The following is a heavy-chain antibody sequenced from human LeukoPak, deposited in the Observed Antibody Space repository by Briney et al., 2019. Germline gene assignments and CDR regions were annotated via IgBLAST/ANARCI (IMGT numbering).Heavy chain of an antibody. Sequence: GGSLRLSCAASGFTFSSIAMSWVRQAPDKGLEWVSTISGSGGGTYYADSVKGRFTISRDDSKNTLYLQMNSLRADDTAVYYCAKHMGSSSGYYFPDWGQGTLVTVSS. CDR2: ISGSGGGT. D-gene: IGHD3-22*01. CDR3: AKHMGSSSGYYFPD. V-gene: IGHV3-23*01. CDR1: GFTFSSIA. J-gene: IGHJ4*02.